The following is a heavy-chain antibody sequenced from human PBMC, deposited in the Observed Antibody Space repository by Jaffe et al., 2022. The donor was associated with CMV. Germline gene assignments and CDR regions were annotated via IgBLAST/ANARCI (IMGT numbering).Heavy chain of an antibody. Sequence: EVQLVESGGGLVQPGGSLRLSCAASGFTFSSYAMSWVRQAPGKGLEWVSAISGSGGSTYYADSVKGRFTISRDNSKNTLYLQMNSLRAEDTAVYYCAKATITMIVVVSVYFQHWGQGTLVTVSS. V-gene: IGHV3-23*04. D-gene: IGHD3-22*01. CDR1: GFTFSSYA. CDR2: ISGSGGST. J-gene: IGHJ1*01. CDR3: AKATITMIVVVSVYFQH.